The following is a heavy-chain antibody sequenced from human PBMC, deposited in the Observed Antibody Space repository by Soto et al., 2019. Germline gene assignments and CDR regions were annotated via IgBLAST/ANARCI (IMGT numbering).Heavy chain of an antibody. CDR1: GGTFSSSA. D-gene: IGHD4-4*01. Sequence: QVQLVQSGAEMKEPGSSVKVSCKTSGGTFSSSAISWLRQAPGQGLEWMGGIIPLFRTPDYAQKFQGRVTIAADEYTSTAYMELSSLRSEDTAVYYCARDNDRLQLGGNYYYILDVWGQGTTIIVSS. V-gene: IGHV1-69*12. CDR3: ARDNDRLQLGGNYYYILDV. J-gene: IGHJ6*02. CDR2: IIPLFRTP.